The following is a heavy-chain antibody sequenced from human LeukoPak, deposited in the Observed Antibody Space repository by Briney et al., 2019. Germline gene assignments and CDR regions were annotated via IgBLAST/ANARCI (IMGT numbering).Heavy chain of an antibody. Sequence: GGSLRLSCVASGFIFSSYGMHWVRQAPVKGLEWVAVISYDGSNKYYADSVKGRFTISRDNSKNTLYLQMNSPRAEDTAVFYCAKGPSGYSSGDNWFDPWGQGTLVTVSS. CDR2: ISYDGSNK. D-gene: IGHD6-19*01. V-gene: IGHV3-30*18. CDR1: GFIFSSYG. J-gene: IGHJ5*02. CDR3: AKGPSGYSSGDNWFDP.